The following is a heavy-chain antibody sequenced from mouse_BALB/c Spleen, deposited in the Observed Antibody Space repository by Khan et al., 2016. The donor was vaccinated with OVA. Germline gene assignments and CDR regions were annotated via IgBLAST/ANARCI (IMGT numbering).Heavy chain of an antibody. Sequence: QVQLQQPGAELVRPGSSVKISCKAPGYGFSNYLMNWVKQGPGQGLEWMGQFYPGDGNTNYNGKFKDKATLTVDKSSRTAYMQLSSLTPEDSAVYFCARSGYDYFAYWGQGTLVTVSA. CDR1: GYGFSNYL. D-gene: IGHD2-14*01. CDR2: FYPGDGNT. J-gene: IGHJ3*01. CDR3: ARSGYDYFAY. V-gene: IGHV1-80*01.